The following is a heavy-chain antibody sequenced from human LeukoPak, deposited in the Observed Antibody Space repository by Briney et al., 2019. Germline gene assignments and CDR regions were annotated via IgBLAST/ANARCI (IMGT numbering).Heavy chain of an antibody. Sequence: GGSLRLSCAASGFTVSSNEMSWVRQAPGKGLEWVSSISGGSTYYADSRKGRFTISRDNSKNTLHLQMNSLGAEDTAVYYCARRAGAYSHPYDYWGQGTLVTVSS. CDR1: GFTVSSNE. J-gene: IGHJ4*02. CDR2: ISGGST. V-gene: IGHV3-38-3*01. D-gene: IGHD4/OR15-4a*01. CDR3: ARRAGAYSHPYDY.